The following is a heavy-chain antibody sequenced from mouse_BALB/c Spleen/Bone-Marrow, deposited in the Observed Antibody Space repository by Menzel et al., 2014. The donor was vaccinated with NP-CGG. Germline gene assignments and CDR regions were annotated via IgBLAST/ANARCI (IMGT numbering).Heavy chain of an antibody. CDR2: TDPSDSYT. D-gene: IGHD2-4*01. J-gene: IGHJ2*01. CDR3: TRDDYGY. Sequence: VKLVESGAELVKPGASVKMSCKASGYTFTSYWMHWVKQRPGQGLEWIGTTDPSDSYTSYNQKFKGKATLTVDTSSSTAYMQLSSLTSEDSAVYYCTRDDYGYWGQGTTLTVSS. CDR1: GYTFTSYW. V-gene: IGHV1S127*01.